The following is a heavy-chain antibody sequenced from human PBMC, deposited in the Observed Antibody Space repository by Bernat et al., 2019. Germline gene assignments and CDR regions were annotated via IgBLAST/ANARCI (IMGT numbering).Heavy chain of an antibody. CDR3: ARGLVNEWLVRIYCHAMDV. CDR2: IYSGGNT. Sequence: EVQLVESGGGLVQPGGSLRVSCPASGFTVSTSYLSWVRQAPGWGLEWVSVIYSGGNTYYADSVKGRFTISRDNSKNTLYLQMNNLRADDTAVYYCARGLVNEWLVRIYCHAMDVWGQGTTVTVS. V-gene: IGHV3-66*02. J-gene: IGHJ6*02. CDR1: GFTVSTSY. D-gene: IGHD6-19*01.